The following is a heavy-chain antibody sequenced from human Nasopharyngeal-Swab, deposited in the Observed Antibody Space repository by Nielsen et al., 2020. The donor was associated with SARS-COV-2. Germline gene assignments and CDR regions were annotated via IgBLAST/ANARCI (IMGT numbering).Heavy chain of an antibody. Sequence: WIRQPPGKGLEWVAFIAHDASNEYYGDSVKGRFSISRDSSKNTLYLQMDSLRGEDTAVYYCARVPAVAASRIDYWGQGTPVTVSS. J-gene: IGHJ4*02. CDR3: ARVPAVAASRIDY. CDR2: IAHDASNE. D-gene: IGHD6-19*01. V-gene: IGHV3-30*03.